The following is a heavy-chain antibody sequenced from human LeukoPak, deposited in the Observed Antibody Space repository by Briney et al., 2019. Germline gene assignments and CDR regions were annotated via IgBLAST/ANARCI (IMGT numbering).Heavy chain of an antibody. J-gene: IGHJ4*02. Sequence: ASVKVSCKASGYTFTSYPMNWVRQAPGQGLEWMGWINPNSGGTNYAQKFQGRVTMTRDTSISTAYMELSRLRSDDTAVYYCAREVTIFGVGPGYWGQGTLVTVSS. CDR1: GYTFTSYP. V-gene: IGHV1-2*02. CDR2: INPNSGGT. D-gene: IGHD3-3*01. CDR3: AREVTIFGVGPGY.